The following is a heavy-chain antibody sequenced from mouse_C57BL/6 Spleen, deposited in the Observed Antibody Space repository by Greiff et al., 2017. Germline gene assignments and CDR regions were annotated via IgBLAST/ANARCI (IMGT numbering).Heavy chain of an antibody. CDR3: ARSEYDNSFLDY. CDR1: GYAFSSSW. Sequence: QVQLQQSGPELVKPGASVKISCKASGYAFSSSWMHWVKQRPGKGLEWIGRLYPGDGDTNYNGKFKGKATLTADKSSSTAYMPLSSLTSEDSAVYFCARSEYDNSFLDYWGQGTTLTVSS. J-gene: IGHJ2*01. D-gene: IGHD2-10*02. CDR2: LYPGDGDT. V-gene: IGHV1-82*01.